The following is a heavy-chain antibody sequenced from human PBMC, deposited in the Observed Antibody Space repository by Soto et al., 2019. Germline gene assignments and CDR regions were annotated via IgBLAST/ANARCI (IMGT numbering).Heavy chain of an antibody. V-gene: IGHV4-30-4*01. CDR2: IYYSGST. Sequence: PSETLSLTCTVSGGSISSGDYYWSWIRQPPGKGQEWIGYIYYSGSTYYNTSLKSRVTISVDTSKKQLSLKQSSETAADTTVKIFAIRPDDDSRLNYYYYYGMDVWGQGTTVTVSS. CDR3: AIRPDDDSRLNYYYYYGMDV. J-gene: IGHJ6*02. CDR1: GGSISSGDYY. D-gene: IGHD3-22*01.